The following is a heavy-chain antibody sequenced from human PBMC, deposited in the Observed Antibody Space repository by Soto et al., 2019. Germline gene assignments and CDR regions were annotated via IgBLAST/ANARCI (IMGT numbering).Heavy chain of an antibody. Sequence: EAQLVESGGGLVQPGGSLSVSCAVSGFTFSEYWMSWVRQAPWTGLEWGAKIKQDGSEKDYVDSVKGRFTISRDNANNYPYIHMYILRVEDTAMYYCARGGRGAYDWFDPWGQGTLVTVSS. D-gene: IGHD3-16*01. V-gene: IGHV3-7*01. CDR2: IKQDGSEK. CDR3: ARGGRGAYDWFDP. J-gene: IGHJ5*02. CDR1: GFTFSEYW.